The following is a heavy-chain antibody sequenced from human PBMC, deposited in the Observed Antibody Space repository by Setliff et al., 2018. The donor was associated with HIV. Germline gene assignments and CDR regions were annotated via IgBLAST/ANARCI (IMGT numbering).Heavy chain of an antibody. D-gene: IGHD6-19*01. CDR1: GFTFSSYA. V-gene: IGHV3-30*01. Sequence: GGSLRLSCAASGFTFSSYAMHWVRQAPGKGLEWVAVISYDGSNKYYLDSLKGRFTVSRDNSKNTLFLQMNSLRGDDTAMYYCAKEVWIAVASTPDAFEIWGQGTMVTVSS. J-gene: IGHJ3*02. CDR3: AKEVWIAVASTPDAFEI. CDR2: ISYDGSNK.